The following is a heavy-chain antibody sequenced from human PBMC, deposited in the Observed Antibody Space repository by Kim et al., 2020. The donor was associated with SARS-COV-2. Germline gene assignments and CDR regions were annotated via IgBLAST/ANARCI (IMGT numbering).Heavy chain of an antibody. Sequence: GGSLRLSCAASGFTFSDYYMSWIRQAPGKGLEWVSYISSSSSYTNYADSVKGRFTISRDNAKNSLYLQMNSLRAEDTAVYYCARAPLIYFDWLFLPDYFDYWGQGTLVTVSS. D-gene: IGHD3-9*01. CDR2: ISSSSSYT. V-gene: IGHV3-11*06. CDR3: ARAPLIYFDWLFLPDYFDY. CDR1: GFTFSDYY. J-gene: IGHJ4*02.